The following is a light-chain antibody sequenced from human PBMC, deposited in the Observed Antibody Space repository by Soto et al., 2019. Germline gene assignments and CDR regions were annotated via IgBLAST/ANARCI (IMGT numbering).Light chain of an antibody. Sequence: EVVLTQSPGTQSLSPGERATLSCRASQSVSNNYLAWYQQKPGQSPKLLIFGSSDRATGIPDRFSGSGSGTDFNLTISSLEPEDFAVYYCQQYGSSPPYTFGQGTKLEIK. V-gene: IGKV3-20*01. CDR2: GSS. CDR1: QSVSNNY. CDR3: QQYGSSPPYT. J-gene: IGKJ2*01.